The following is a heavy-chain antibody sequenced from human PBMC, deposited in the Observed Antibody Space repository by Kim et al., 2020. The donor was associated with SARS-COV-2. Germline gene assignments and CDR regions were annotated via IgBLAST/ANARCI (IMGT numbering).Heavy chain of an antibody. D-gene: IGHD3-22*01. Sequence: VKGRLTLSRDKSKNTLYLQMNSRRAEDTAVYYCARDGFYDSSGYYPDLDYWGQGTLVTVSS. J-gene: IGHJ4*02. CDR3: ARDGFYDSSGYYPDLDY. V-gene: IGHV3-30*01.